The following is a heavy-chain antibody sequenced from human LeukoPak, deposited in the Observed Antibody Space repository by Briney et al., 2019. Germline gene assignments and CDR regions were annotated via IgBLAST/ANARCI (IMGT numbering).Heavy chain of an antibody. CDR2: IGTAGDT. D-gene: IGHD6-13*01. J-gene: IGHJ6*02. CDR1: GFTFSSYD. CDR3: AREGGIAAAGTQYYYYGMDV. V-gene: IGHV3-13*04. Sequence: GGSLRLSCAASGFTFSSYDMHWVRQATGKGLEWVSAIGTAGDTYYPGSVKGRFTISRENAKNSLYLQMNSLRAEDTAVYYCAREGGIAAAGTQYYYYGMDVWGQGTTVTVSS.